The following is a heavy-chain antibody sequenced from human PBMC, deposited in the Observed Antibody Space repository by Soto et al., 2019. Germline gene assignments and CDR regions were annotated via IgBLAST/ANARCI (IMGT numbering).Heavy chain of an antibody. D-gene: IGHD3-3*01. V-gene: IGHV1-18*04. CDR1: GYTFTSYG. CDR2: ISAYNGNT. J-gene: IGHJ5*02. CDR3: ARGLGYYDFWSGYYTGNWFDP. Sequence: ASVKVSCKASGYTFTSYGISWVRQAPGQGLEWMGWISAYNGNTNYAQKLQGRVTMTTDTSTSTAYMELRSLRSDDTAVYYCARGLGYYDFWSGYYTGNWFDPWGQGTLVTVSS.